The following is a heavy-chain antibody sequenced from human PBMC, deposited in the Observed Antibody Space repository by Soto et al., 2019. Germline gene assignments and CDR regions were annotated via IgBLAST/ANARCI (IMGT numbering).Heavy chain of an antibody. CDR1: GGSISISNYY. Sequence: SETLSLTCSVSGGSISISNYYWNWIRQPAGKGLEWIGYIRSSGTTKYSPSLKSRVTMSLDTSKNQFSLKVSSVTAADTAVYYCARDTMEGSSRSSYYYYGLDVWGQGTTVTVSS. CDR2: IRSSGTT. CDR3: ARDTMEGSSRSSYYYYGLDV. J-gene: IGHJ6*02. V-gene: IGHV4-61*10. D-gene: IGHD6-6*01.